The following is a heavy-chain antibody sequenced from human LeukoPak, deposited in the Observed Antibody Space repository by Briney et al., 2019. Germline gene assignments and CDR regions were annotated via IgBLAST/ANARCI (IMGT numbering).Heavy chain of an antibody. J-gene: IGHJ6*02. D-gene: IGHD2-2*01. CDR2: IYTSGST. V-gene: IGHV4-61*02. CDR3: ARSPRSTSFNYYGMDV. Sequence: SETLSLTCTVSGGSISSGSYYWSWIRQPAGKGLEWIGRIYTSGSTNYNPSLKSRVTISVDTSKNQLSLKLSSVTAADTAVYYCARSPRSTSFNYYGMDVWGQGTTVTVSS. CDR1: GGSISSGSYY.